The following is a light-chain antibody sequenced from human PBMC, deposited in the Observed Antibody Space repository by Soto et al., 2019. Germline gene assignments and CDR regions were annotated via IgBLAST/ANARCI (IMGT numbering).Light chain of an antibody. CDR1: SSNIGAGYE. J-gene: IGLJ3*02. V-gene: IGLV1-40*01. CDR2: GNS. Sequence: QSVLTQPPSVYGAPGQRVTISCTGSSSNIGAGYEVHWYQQLPRAAPKLLIYGNSNRPSGVPDRFSASKSGTSASLAVTGLQAEDEADYYCQSYDSSLSGSVFGGGTKVTVL. CDR3: QSYDSSLSGSV.